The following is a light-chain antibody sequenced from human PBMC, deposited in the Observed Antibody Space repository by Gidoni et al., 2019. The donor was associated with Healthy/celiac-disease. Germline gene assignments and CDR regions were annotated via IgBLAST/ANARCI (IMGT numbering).Light chain of an antibody. CDR1: QSLLHSNGYDD. V-gene: IGKV2-28*01. J-gene: IGKJ2*01. CDR2: LGS. CDR3: MQALQTPYT. Sequence: IVMTQSPPSLPVTPGEPASISCRSSQSLLHSNGYDDLDWYLQKPGQSPQLLVYLGSNRATGVPDRFSGSGSGTDFTLKISRVEAEDVGVYYCMQALQTPYTFGQGTKLEIK.